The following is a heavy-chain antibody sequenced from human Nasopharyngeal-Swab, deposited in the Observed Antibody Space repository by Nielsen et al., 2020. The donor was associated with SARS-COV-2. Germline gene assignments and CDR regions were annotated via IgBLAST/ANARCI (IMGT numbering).Heavy chain of an antibody. D-gene: IGHD5-18*01. J-gene: IGHJ4*02. V-gene: IGHV4-39*07. CDR3: ARRSGYSYGYALDN. Sequence: WIRQPPGKGLGWIGSIYYSGSTYYNPSLRSRVTILVDTSKNQFSLKLYSVTAADTAIYYCARRSGYSYGYALDNWGPGTLVTVSS. CDR2: IYYSGST.